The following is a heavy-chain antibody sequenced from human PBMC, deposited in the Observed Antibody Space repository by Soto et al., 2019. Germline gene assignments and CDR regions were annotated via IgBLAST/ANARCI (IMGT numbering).Heavy chain of an antibody. V-gene: IGHV3-33*01. CDR1: GFTFRIYS. Sequence: QVQLVESGGGVVQPGRSLRLSCAASGFTFRIYSMHWVRQSPGKGLEWVAVMWYDGTNNYYGESVKGRFTISRDNSENTLYLQMNSLRVEDTAVYYCARDATFGTKGGSFDIWGHGTLVTVSS. CDR2: MWYDGTNN. J-gene: IGHJ3*02. CDR3: ARDATFGTKGGSFDI. D-gene: IGHD3-16*01.